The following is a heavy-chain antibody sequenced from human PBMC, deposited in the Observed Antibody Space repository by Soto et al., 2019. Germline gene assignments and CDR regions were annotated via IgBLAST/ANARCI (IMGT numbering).Heavy chain of an antibody. Sequence: EVQLVESGGGSVQPGGSLRLSCAASGFTFSTFSMNWVRQAPGRGLEWISYISVGGRPISYADSVKGRFTISRDNAKNSIYLQMDSLTDENTSVYYCARDLGWALDSWGQGTLVTVSS. CDR2: ISVGGRPI. CDR3: ARDLGWALDS. D-gene: IGHD3-3*01. CDR1: GFTFSTFS. V-gene: IGHV3-48*02. J-gene: IGHJ4*02.